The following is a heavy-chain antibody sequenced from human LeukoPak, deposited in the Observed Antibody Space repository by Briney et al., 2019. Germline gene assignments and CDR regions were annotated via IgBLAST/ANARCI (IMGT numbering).Heavy chain of an antibody. D-gene: IGHD5-18*01. CDR2: IYYSGST. Sequence: PSETLSLTCTVSVGSISSYYWSWIRQPPGKGLEGIGYIYYSGSTNYNPSLKSRVTISVDTSKNQFSLKLSSVTAADTAVYYCARLQLWLRAFDIWGQGTMVTVSS. J-gene: IGHJ3*02. CDR3: ARLQLWLRAFDI. V-gene: IGHV4-59*12. CDR1: VGSISSYY.